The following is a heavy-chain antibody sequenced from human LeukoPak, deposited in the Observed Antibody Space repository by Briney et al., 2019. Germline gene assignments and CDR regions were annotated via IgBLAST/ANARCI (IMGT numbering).Heavy chain of an antibody. Sequence: PGGSLRLSCAASGFTFSGSAMHWVRQASGKGLEWVGRIRGKANSYATAYAASVKGRFTISRDDSKNTLYLQMNSLRAEDTAVYYCAKVGYYNDSSGYYLDYFDYWGQGTLVTVSS. D-gene: IGHD3-22*01. CDR1: GFTFSGSA. V-gene: IGHV3-73*01. CDR3: AKVGYYNDSSGYYLDYFDY. J-gene: IGHJ4*02. CDR2: IRGKANSYAT.